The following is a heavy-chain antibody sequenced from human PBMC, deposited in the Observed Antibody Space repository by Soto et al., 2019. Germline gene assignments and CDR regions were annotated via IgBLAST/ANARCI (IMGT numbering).Heavy chain of an antibody. V-gene: IGHV3-49*03. J-gene: IGHJ3*02. D-gene: IGHD5-18*01. Sequence: GGSLRLSCTASGFRLDDYAMNWFRQAPGKGLEWVGFSRSKTYGGTAEFAASVNGRFTISRDASENIAYLQMNSLKSDDTAVYYCGSGRGDGYNYDAFDIWGRGTMVTVSS. CDR1: GFRLDDYA. CDR3: GSGRGDGYNYDAFDI. CDR2: SRSKTYGGTA.